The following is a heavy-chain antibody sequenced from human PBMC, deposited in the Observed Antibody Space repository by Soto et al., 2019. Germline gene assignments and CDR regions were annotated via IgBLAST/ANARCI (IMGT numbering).Heavy chain of an antibody. CDR1: GGSFTDYY. Sequence: PSETLSLTCAVYGGSFTDYYWSWIRQPPGKGLEWIGEINHSGSTNYNPSLKSRVTISVDTSKNQFSLKLSSVTAADTAVYYCARVLRRLRFLEWLEAVNNAFDIWGQGTMVTVSS. V-gene: IGHV4-34*01. J-gene: IGHJ3*02. D-gene: IGHD3-3*01. CDR2: INHSGST. CDR3: ARVLRRLRFLEWLEAVNNAFDI.